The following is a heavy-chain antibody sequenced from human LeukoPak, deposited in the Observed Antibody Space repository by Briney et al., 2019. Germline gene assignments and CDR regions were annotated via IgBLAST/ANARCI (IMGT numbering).Heavy chain of an antibody. V-gene: IGHV4-34*01. Sequence: SETLSLTCGVYGGSFSGYYWSWIRQPPGKGLEWIGEINHSGSTNYNPSLKSRVTVSVDTSKKQFSLKLSSVTAADTAVYYCARGGNRLGTSQGSAMVRGVINTYFDYWGQGTLVTVSS. CDR1: GGSFSGYY. CDR3: ARGGNRLGTSQGSAMVRGVINTYFDY. D-gene: IGHD3-10*01. J-gene: IGHJ4*02. CDR2: INHSGST.